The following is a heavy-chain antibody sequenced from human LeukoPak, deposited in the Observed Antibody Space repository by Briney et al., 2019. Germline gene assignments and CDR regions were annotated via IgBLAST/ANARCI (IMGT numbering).Heavy chain of an antibody. CDR1: GFTFSSYS. V-gene: IGHV3-21*01. Sequence: GGSLRLSCAASGFTFSSYSMNWVRQAPGKGLEWVSSISSSSSYIYYADSVKGRFTISRDNAKNSLYLQMNSLRAEDTAVYYCARAQGDGYNLDYWGQGTLVTVSS. D-gene: IGHD5-24*01. CDR3: ARAQGDGYNLDY. CDR2: ISSSSSYI. J-gene: IGHJ4*02.